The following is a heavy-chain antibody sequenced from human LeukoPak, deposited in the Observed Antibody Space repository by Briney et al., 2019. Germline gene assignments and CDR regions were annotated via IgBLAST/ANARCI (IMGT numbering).Heavy chain of an antibody. Sequence: GGSLRLSCAASGFTFSSYGMTWVRQAPGKGLDWVAFIRYDGTIKDYADSVKGRFTISRDNSKNTLYLQMNSLRAEDTAVYYCAKVSPINPSGYLDYWGQGTLVTVSS. V-gene: IGHV3-30*02. CDR3: AKVSPINPSGYLDY. J-gene: IGHJ4*02. CDR2: IRYDGTIK. CDR1: GFTFSSYG. D-gene: IGHD3-3*01.